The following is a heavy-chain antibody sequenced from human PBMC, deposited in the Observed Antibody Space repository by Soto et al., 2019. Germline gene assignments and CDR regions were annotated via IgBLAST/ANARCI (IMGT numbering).Heavy chain of an antibody. D-gene: IGHD6-19*01. CDR1: GFTFSSYS. CDR2: ISSSSSYI. V-gene: IGHV3-21*01. Sequence: LSCAASGFTFSSYSMNWVRQAPGKGLEWVSSISSSSSYIYYADSVKGRFTISRDNAKNSLYLQMNSLRAEDTAVYYCARDNRIAVALPYYYYYGMDVWGQGTTVTVSS. J-gene: IGHJ6*02. CDR3: ARDNRIAVALPYYYYYGMDV.